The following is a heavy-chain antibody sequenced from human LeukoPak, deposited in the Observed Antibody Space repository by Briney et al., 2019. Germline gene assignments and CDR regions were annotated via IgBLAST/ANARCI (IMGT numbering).Heavy chain of an antibody. V-gene: IGHV3-30-3*01. CDR2: ISYDGSNK. CDR3: AKGSGWYSGYFDY. CDR1: GFTFSSYG. D-gene: IGHD6-19*01. J-gene: IGHJ4*02. Sequence: GGSLRLSCAASGFTFSSYGMHWVRQAPGKGLEWVAVISYDGSNKYYADSVKGRFTISRDNSKNTLYLQMNSLRAEDTAVYYCAKGSGWYSGYFDYWGQGTLVTVSS.